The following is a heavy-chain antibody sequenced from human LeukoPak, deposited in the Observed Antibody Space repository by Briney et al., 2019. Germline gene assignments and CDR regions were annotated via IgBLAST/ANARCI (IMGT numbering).Heavy chain of an antibody. D-gene: IGHD5-18*01. CDR3: ARDPVSTAMPNY. J-gene: IGHJ4*02. Sequence: PGGSLRLSCAASGFTFSSYWMHWVRQAPGKGLVWVSRINSDGSSTSYADSVKGRFTISRDNAKNSLYLQMNSLRAEDTAVYYCARDPVSTAMPNYWGQGTLVTVSS. CDR2: INSDGSST. CDR1: GFTFSSYW. V-gene: IGHV3-74*01.